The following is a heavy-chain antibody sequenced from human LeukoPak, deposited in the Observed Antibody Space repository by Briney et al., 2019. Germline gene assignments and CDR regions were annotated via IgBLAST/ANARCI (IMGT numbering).Heavy chain of an antibody. Sequence: PSETLSLTCSVSGGSISSGSYYWGWIRQPPGKGLEWIGSIYYSGSTYYNPSLKSRVTISVDTSKNQFSLKLSSVTAADTAVYYCARHGPGGWYYGSGSYYRFFDYWGQGTLVTVSS. CDR3: ARHGPGGWYYGSGSYYRFFDY. D-gene: IGHD3-10*01. V-gene: IGHV4-39*01. CDR2: IYYSGST. J-gene: IGHJ4*02. CDR1: GGSISSGSYY.